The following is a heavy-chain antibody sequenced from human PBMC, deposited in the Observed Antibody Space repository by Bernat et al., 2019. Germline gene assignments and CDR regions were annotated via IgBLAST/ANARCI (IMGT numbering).Heavy chain of an antibody. J-gene: IGHJ3*02. Sequence: QVQLVQSGAEVKKPGASVKVSCKASGYTFTGYYMHWVRQAPGQGLEWMGWINPNSGGTNYAQKFQGWVTMTRDTSISTAYMELSRLRSDDTAVYYCARDGGNYDFWSGYYSGAVDIWGQGTMVTVSS. CDR3: ARDGGNYDFWSGYYSGAVDI. CDR2: INPNSGGT. CDR1: GYTFTGYY. D-gene: IGHD3-3*01. V-gene: IGHV1-2*04.